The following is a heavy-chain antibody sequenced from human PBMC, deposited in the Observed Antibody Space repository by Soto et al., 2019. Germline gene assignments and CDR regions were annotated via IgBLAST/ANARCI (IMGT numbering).Heavy chain of an antibody. Sequence: GGSLILSCAASGFTFSSYGMHWVRQAPGKGLEWVAVISYDGSNKYYADSVKGRFTISRDNSKNTLYLQMNSLRAEDTAVYYCAKGGDYYGSGSYYSHYYYYYGMDVWGQGTTVTAP. CDR1: GFTFSSYG. V-gene: IGHV3-30*18. CDR2: ISYDGSNK. D-gene: IGHD3-10*01. J-gene: IGHJ6*02. CDR3: AKGGDYYGSGSYYSHYYYYYGMDV.